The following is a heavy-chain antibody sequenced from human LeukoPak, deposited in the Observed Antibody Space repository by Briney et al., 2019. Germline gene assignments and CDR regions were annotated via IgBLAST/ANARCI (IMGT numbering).Heavy chain of an antibody. J-gene: IGHJ4*02. D-gene: IGHD6-6*01. CDR1: GFTFSSYW. CDR3: ARSGIAARRPWGY. V-gene: IGHV3-7*01. Sequence: PGGSLRLSCAASGFTFSSYWMSWVREAPGKGLEWVANIKQDGSEKYYVASVKGRFTISRDNAKNSLYLQMNSLRAEDTAVYYCARSGIAARRPWGYWGQGTLVTVSS. CDR2: IKQDGSEK.